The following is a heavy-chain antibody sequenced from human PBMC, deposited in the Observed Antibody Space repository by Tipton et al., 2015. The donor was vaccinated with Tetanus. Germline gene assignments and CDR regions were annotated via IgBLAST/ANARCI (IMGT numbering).Heavy chain of an antibody. V-gene: IGHV3-30-3*02. CDR3: AKKYCSGGSCYSIDY. CDR2: ISDNGGIT. Sequence: SLRLSCAASGFTFSSYAIQWVRQAPGKGLEWVAVISDNGGITFYGDSVKGRFTISRDNSKNTLYLQMNSLRAEDTAVYYCAKKYCSGGSCYSIDYWGQGTLGTVSS. J-gene: IGHJ4*02. CDR1: GFTFSSYA. D-gene: IGHD2-15*01.